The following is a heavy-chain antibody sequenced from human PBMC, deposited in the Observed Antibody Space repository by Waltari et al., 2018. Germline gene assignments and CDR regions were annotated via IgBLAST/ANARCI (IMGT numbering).Heavy chain of an antibody. D-gene: IGHD6-19*01. CDR1: GDHIRSADYY. Sequence: QVLLQESGPGLAQASQTLSLTCTGSGDHIRSADYYWSWIRRPAVKEMQWIGRVSSTGGANYDPSLKRRATISVDSSKNEFSLSLTSVTAADTATYYCAREDLAVRKTGGFDYWGQGVMVSVSS. CDR2: VSSTGGA. V-gene: IGHV4-61*02. J-gene: IGHJ4*02. CDR3: AREDLAVRKTGGFDY.